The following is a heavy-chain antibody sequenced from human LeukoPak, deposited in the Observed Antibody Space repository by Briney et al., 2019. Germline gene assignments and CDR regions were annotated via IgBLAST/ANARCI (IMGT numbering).Heavy chain of an antibody. V-gene: IGHV4-39*01. CDR1: GGSISSSNHY. CDR3: ALVVGYSYGSFDY. D-gene: IGHD5-18*01. J-gene: IGHJ4*02. Sequence: SETLSLTCSVSGGSISSSNHYWGWIRQPPGKGLEWIGTMYYSGGTYYNPSLVSRITMSVDTSKNQFSLQLNSVTAADTAVYYCALVVGYSYGSFDYWGQGTLVTVSS. CDR2: MYYSGGT.